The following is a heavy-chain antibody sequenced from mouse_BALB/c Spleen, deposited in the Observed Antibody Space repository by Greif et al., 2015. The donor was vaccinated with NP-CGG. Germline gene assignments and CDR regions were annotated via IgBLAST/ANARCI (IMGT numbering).Heavy chain of an antibody. J-gene: IGHJ4*01. CDR1: GYSFTGYF. V-gene: IGHV1-20*02. D-gene: IGHD1-1*02. CDR3: AREGYYGAMDY. Sequence: VQLKQSGPELVKPGASVKISCKASGYSFTGYFMNWVMQSHGKSLEWIGRINPYNGDTFYNQKFKGKATLTVDKSSSTAHMELRSLASEDSAVYYCAREGYYGAMDYWGQGTSVTVSS. CDR2: INPYNGDT.